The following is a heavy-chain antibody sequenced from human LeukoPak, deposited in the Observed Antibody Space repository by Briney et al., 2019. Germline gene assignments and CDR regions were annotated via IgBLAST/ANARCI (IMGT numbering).Heavy chain of an antibody. CDR1: GFTFSSYA. CDR2: ISGSGGST. V-gene: IGHV3-23*01. D-gene: IGHD2-2*01. J-gene: IGHJ6*03. CDR3: AKGRALAVPAANYYYYYMDV. Sequence: PGGSLRLSCAASGFTFSSYAMSWVRQAPGKGLEGVSAISGSGGSTYYADSVKGRFTISRDNSKNTLYLQMNSLRAEDTAVYYCAKGRALAVPAANYYYYYMDVWGKGTTVTVSS.